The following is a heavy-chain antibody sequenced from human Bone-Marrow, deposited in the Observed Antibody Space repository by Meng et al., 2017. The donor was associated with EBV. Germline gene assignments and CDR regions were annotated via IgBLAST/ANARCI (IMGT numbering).Heavy chain of an antibody. V-gene: IGHV4-30-2*01. CDR1: GGSISSGGYS. J-gene: IGHJ4*02. CDR3: ARVVARSYFDY. Sequence: QPQLQESGSVLVKPSQTLSLTCAVSGGSISSGGYSWSWIRQPPGKGLEWIGYIYHSGSTYYNPSLKSRVTISVDRSKNQFSLKLSSVTAADTAVYYCARVVARSYFDYWGQGTLVTVSS. CDR2: IYHSGST.